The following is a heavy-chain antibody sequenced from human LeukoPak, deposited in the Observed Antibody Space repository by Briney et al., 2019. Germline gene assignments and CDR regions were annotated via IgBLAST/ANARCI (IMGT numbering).Heavy chain of an antibody. Sequence: GGSLRLSCAASGFTVSSNYMSWVRQAPGKGLEWVSVIYSGGSTYYADSVKGRFTISRDNSKNTLYLQMNSLRAEDTAVYYCAKDIAAGGIDYYYYMDVWGKGTTVTISS. CDR2: IYSGGST. V-gene: IGHV3-53*05. D-gene: IGHD6-13*01. J-gene: IGHJ6*03. CDR1: GFTVSSNY. CDR3: AKDIAAGGIDYYYYMDV.